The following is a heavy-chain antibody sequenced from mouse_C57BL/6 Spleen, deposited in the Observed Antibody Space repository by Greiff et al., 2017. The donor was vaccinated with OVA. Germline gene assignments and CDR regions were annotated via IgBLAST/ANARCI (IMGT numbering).Heavy chain of an antibody. D-gene: IGHD4-1*01. CDR2: INPNNGGT. CDR1: GYTFTDYY. J-gene: IGHJ2*01. Sequence: VQLQQSGPELVKPGASVKISCKASGYTFTDYYMNWVKQSHGKSLEWIGDINPNNGGTSYNQKFKGKATLTVDKSSSTAYMELRSLTSEDSAVYYCARWNWDGDYFDYWGQGTTLTVSS. CDR3: ARWNWDGDYFDY. V-gene: IGHV1-26*01.